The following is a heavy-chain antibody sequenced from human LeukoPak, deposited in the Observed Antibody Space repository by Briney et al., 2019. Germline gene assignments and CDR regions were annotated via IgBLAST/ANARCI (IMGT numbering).Heavy chain of an antibody. D-gene: IGHD3-10*01. V-gene: IGHV4-59*01. CDR3: ARDKSLRGNWFGNDY. CDR1: GGSISNYL. CDR2: ISSSGT. J-gene: IGHJ4*02. Sequence: PSETLSLTCTVSGGSISNYLWSWIRQSPAQGPEWIGYISSSGTNYNPSLGSRVTISVDTSKNQFSLKLSSVTAADTAVYYCARDKSLRGNWFGNDYWGQETLVTVSS.